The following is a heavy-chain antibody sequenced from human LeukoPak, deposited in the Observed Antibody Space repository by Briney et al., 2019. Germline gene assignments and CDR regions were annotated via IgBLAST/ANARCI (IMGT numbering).Heavy chain of an antibody. CDR3: ARDGGGYSYGYQPYYYGMDV. D-gene: IGHD5-18*01. CDR1: GGSISSYY. V-gene: IGHV4-59*01. J-gene: IGHJ6*02. CDR2: IYYSGST. Sequence: SETLSLTCTVSGGSISSYYWSWIRQPPGKGLEWIGYIYYSGSTNYSPSLKSRVTISVDTSKNQFSLKLSSVTAADTAVYYCARDGGGYSYGYQPYYYGMDVWGQGTTVTVSS.